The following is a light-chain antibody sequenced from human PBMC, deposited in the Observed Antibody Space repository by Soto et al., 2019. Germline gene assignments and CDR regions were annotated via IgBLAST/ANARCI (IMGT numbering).Light chain of an antibody. CDR3: RQYGSTPLT. CDR2: GAS. V-gene: IGKV3-20*01. Sequence: EIGLTHSPGTLSLSPGGRATLSCRASQSVSRNYVAWYQQKPGQAPRLLIYGASSRASGIPDRFSGSGSGGDLTLRITRLEPPDLALDYCRQYGSTPLTVGGTTKVDIK. CDR1: QSVSRNY. J-gene: IGKJ4*01.